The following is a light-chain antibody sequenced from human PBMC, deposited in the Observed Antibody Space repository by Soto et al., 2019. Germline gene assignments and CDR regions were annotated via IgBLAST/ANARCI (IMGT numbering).Light chain of an antibody. CDR3: QAWDSDSVV. CDR1: NLGDSF. CDR2: HDT. V-gene: IGLV3-1*01. J-gene: IGLJ2*01. Sequence: SYELTQPPSVSVSRGQTAAITCSGDNLGDSFASWYQQRPGQSPVLVIYHDTTRPSGIPERFSGSSSGNTATLTITGTLATDEADYYSQAWDSDSVVFGGGTKLTVL.